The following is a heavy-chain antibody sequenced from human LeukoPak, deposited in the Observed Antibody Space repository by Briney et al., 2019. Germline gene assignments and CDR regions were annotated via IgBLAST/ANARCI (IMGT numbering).Heavy chain of an antibody. D-gene: IGHD5-18*01. Sequence: SETLSLTCTVSGGSISSYYWSWIRQPPGKGLEWIGYIYYSGSTNYNPSLKSRVTISVDTSKNQFSLKLSSVTAADTAVYYCARGEWGYSFDYWGQGTLVTVSS. J-gene: IGHJ4*02. CDR2: IYYSGST. CDR1: GGSISSYY. V-gene: IGHV4-59*01. CDR3: ARGEWGYSFDY.